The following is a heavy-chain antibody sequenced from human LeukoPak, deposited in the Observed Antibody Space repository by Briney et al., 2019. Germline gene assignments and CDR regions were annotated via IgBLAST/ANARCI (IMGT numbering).Heavy chain of an antibody. CDR3: ARGSGSYYFDY. CDR1: GFTFSNYG. Sequence: GGSLRLSCAASGFTFSNYGMHWVRQAPGKGLEWVALIWYDGSNKYYADSVRGRFTISRDNSKNTLYLQTKSLRVEDTAVYYCARGSGSYYFDYWGQGTLVTVSS. J-gene: IGHJ4*02. D-gene: IGHD1-26*01. V-gene: IGHV3-33*01. CDR2: IWYDGSNK.